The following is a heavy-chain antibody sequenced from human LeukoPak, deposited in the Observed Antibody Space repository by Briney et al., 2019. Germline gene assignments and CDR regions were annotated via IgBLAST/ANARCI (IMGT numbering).Heavy chain of an antibody. D-gene: IGHD2-2*01. CDR1: GFTFSSYA. Sequence: GGSLRLSCAASGFTFSSYAMSWVRQAPGKGLEWVSVISGSGGSTYYADSVKGRFTISRDNSKNTLYLQMNSLRAEDTAVYYCAKGGGVYCSSTSCLSHFDHWGQGTLVTVSS. V-gene: IGHV3-23*01. CDR2: ISGSGGST. CDR3: AKGGGVYCSSTSCLSHFDH. J-gene: IGHJ4*02.